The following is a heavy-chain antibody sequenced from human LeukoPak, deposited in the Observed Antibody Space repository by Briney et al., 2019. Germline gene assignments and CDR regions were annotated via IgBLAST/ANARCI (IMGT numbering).Heavy chain of an antibody. CDR3: ASDLGGSYEF. D-gene: IGHD1-26*01. J-gene: IGHJ4*02. CDR1: GFTFSTSW. V-gene: IGHV3-74*01. CDR2: INTDGTST. Sequence: GGSLRLSCAASGFTFSTSWVHWVRQAPGKGLVWVSLINTDGTSTAYAGSVKGRFNISRDNAKNTLYLQMNSLGAEDTAVYYCASDLGGSYEFWGQGTLVTVSS.